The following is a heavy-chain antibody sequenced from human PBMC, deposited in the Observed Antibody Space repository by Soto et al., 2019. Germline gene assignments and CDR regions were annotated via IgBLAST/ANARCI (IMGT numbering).Heavy chain of an antibody. CDR2: ISYSGAT. CDR3: ARLGAYYQSLNP. D-gene: IGHD2-21*01. J-gene: IGHJ5*02. V-gene: IGHV4-61*01. CDR1: GASVSSGNYY. Sequence: ASETLSLTCTISGASVSSGNYYWSWIRQPPGKGLECLGYISYSGATNYNPSLKSRVTMSIDTSKNQFSLQLNSVTAADTAVYYCARLGAYYQSLNPWGPGTLVTVSS.